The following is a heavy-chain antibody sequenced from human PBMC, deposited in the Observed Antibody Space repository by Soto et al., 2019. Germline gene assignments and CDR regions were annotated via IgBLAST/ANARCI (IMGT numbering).Heavy chain of an antibody. D-gene: IGHD4-17*01. Sequence: SETLSLTCSVSGASVRSGDYYWSCIRQAPGKGLEWIGYIYNSGGSYYNPSLKGRLTISIDTSKNQFSLKLNSVTAADTAIYYCVGTGTTDDYWGRGTLVTVS. CDR3: VGTGTTDDY. J-gene: IGHJ4*02. CDR2: IYNSGGS. V-gene: IGHV4-30-4*01. CDR1: GASVRSGDYY.